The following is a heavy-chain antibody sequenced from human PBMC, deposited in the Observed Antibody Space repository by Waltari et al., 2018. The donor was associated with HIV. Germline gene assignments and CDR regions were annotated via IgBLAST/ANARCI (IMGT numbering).Heavy chain of an antibody. CDR2: INPNSGGS. CDR1: GYTFTGYY. CDR3: ADCNGGNCYPEH. V-gene: IGHV1-2*02. Sequence: QVQLVQSGAEVKAPGASLKVSCKASGYTFTGYYIPWVRQAPGQGLDWMGWINPNSGGSNYAQKFQGRVTMTRDTSINTVYLELSRLRSDDAAVYYCADCNGGNCYPEHWGQGTLVTVSS. D-gene: IGHD2-15*01. J-gene: IGHJ1*01.